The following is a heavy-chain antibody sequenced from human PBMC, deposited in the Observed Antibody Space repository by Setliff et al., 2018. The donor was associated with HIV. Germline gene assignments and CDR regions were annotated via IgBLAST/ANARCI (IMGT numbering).Heavy chain of an antibody. V-gene: IGHV3-48*04. D-gene: IGHD3-22*01. CDR2: ISGSSTTI. J-gene: IGHJ4*02. CDR3: TTGITMIVVVPYYFDY. Sequence: LRLSCAASGFTFSSYGMTWVRQAPGKGLEWVSYISGSSTTIYYADSVKGRFTISRDNAKNSLYLQMNSLRAEDTAVYYCTTGITMIVVVPYYFDYWGQGTLVTVSS. CDR1: GFTFSSYG.